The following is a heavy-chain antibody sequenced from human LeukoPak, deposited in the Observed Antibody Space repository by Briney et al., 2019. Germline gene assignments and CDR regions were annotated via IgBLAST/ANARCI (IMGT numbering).Heavy chain of an antibody. D-gene: IGHD4-17*01. J-gene: IGHJ3*02. V-gene: IGHV4-34*01. CDR1: GGSFSGYY. CDR3: ARTTTVTTSAFDI. Sequence: SETLSLTCAVYGGSFSGYYWSWIRQPPGKGLEWIGEISHSGSTNYNPSLKSRVTISVDTSKNQFSLKLSSVTAADTAVYYCARTTTVTTSAFDIWGQGTMVTVSS. CDR2: ISHSGST.